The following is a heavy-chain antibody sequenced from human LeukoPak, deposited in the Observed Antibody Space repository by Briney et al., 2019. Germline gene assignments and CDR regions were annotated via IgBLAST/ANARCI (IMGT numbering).Heavy chain of an antibody. D-gene: IGHD6-19*01. J-gene: IGHJ4*02. V-gene: IGHV1-58*02. CDR1: GFTFSNSA. CDR3: AREAYSSGWFIDY. Sequence: ASVKVSCKASGFTFSNSAMQWVRQARGQRLEWIGWIVVGSGNTNYAQKFQERVTITRDMSTSTAYMELSSLRSEDTAMYYCAREAYSSGWFIDYWGQGTLVTVSS. CDR2: IVVGSGNT.